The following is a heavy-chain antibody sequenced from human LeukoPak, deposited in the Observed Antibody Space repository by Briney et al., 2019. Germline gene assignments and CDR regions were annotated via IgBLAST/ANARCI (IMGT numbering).Heavy chain of an antibody. CDR3: ATSSSSESSSWFDY. V-gene: IGHV4-59*01. Sequence: SETLSLTCTVSGGSISSYYWSRIRQPPGKGLEWIGYIYYSGSTNYNPSLKSRVTISVDTSKNQFSLKLSSVTAADTAVYYCATSSSSESSSWFDYWGQGTLVTVSS. J-gene: IGHJ4*02. CDR2: IYYSGST. D-gene: IGHD6-13*01. CDR1: GGSISSYY.